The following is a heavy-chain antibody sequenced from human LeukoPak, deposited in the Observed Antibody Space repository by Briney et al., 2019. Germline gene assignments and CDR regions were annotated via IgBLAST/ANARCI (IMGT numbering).Heavy chain of an antibody. D-gene: IGHD4-17*01. Sequence: SETLSPTCTVSGGSISSYYWSWIRQPPGKGLEWIGYIYYRGSTNYNPSLKSRVTISVDTSKNQFSLKLSSVTAADTAVYYCARPQDYGDGAFDIWGQGTMVTVSS. CDR1: GGSISSYY. CDR3: ARPQDYGDGAFDI. V-gene: IGHV4-59*08. J-gene: IGHJ3*02. CDR2: IYYRGST.